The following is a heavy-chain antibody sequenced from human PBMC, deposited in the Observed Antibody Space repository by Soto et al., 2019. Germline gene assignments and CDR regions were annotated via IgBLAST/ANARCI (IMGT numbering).Heavy chain of an antibody. CDR1: GGTFSSYA. Sequence: SVKVSCKASGGTFSSYAISWVRQAPGQGLEWMGGIIPIFGTANYAQKFHGRVTITADESTSTAYMELSSLRSEDTAVYYCARDYYYDSSGYFDYWGQGTLVTVSS. J-gene: IGHJ4*02. CDR2: IIPIFGTA. V-gene: IGHV1-69*13. D-gene: IGHD3-22*01. CDR3: ARDYYYDSSGYFDY.